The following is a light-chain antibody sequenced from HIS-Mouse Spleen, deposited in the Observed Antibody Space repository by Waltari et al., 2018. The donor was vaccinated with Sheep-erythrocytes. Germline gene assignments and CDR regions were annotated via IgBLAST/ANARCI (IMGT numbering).Light chain of an antibody. J-gene: IGKJ4*01. CDR2: ATS. Sequence: DIQMTQSPSSLSASVGDRVTIPCRASQGINNYLAWYQQKPGKVPKLLIYATSTLQSGVPSRFSGSGSGTDFTLTISSLQPEDVATYYCQKYNSAPLTFGGGTKVEIK. CDR3: QKYNSAPLT. V-gene: IGKV1-27*01. CDR1: QGINNY.